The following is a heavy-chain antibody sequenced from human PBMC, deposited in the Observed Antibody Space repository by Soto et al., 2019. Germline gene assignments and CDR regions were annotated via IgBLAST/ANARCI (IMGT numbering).Heavy chain of an antibody. CDR2: INHSGST. CDR3: ARGRGDGYNQDWFFDL. D-gene: IGHD3-10*01. J-gene: IGHJ2*01. V-gene: IGHV4-34*01. Sequence: QVHLQQWGAGLLKPSETLSLTCAVYGGSFSGYYWSWIRQPPGKGLEWIGEINHSGSTNYNPSLKSRVSISEGTSNIQFSLKLTSVTAADTAVYYCARGRGDGYNQDWFFDLWGRGTLVTVSS. CDR1: GGSFSGYY.